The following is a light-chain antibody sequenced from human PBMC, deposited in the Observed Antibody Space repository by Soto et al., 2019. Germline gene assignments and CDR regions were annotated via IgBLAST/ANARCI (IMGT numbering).Light chain of an antibody. CDR1: QSISSTY. V-gene: IGKV3-20*01. CDR3: QQYGSSLYT. Sequence: EVVLTQSPGTLSLSPGERATLSCRASQSISSTYLAWYQQKPGQAPRLLIYGASSRATGLPDRFSGSGSGTDFTLTISRLEPEDFAVYYCQQYGSSLYTFGQGTKLE. J-gene: IGKJ2*01. CDR2: GAS.